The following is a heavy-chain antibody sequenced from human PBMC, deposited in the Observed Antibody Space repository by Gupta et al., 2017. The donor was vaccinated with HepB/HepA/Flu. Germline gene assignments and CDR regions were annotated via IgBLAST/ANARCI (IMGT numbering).Heavy chain of an antibody. CDR2: IYSGGST. J-gene: IGHJ4*02. CDR3: ARDLVGATGGGFDY. CDR1: GFTVSSHY. Sequence: EVQLVESGGGLVQPGGSLRLSCAASGFTVSSHYMRWVRQAPGKGLEWVSVIYSGGSTYYADSVKGRFTISRDNSKNTLYLQMNSLRAEDTAVYYCARDLVGATGGGFDYWGQGTLVTDSS. D-gene: IGHD1-26*01. V-gene: IGHV3-66*01.